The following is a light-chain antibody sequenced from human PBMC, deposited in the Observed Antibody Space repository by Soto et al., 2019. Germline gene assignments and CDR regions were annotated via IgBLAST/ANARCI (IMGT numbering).Light chain of an antibody. CDR2: DAS. J-gene: IGKJ2*01. Sequence: DIQMTQSPSTLSPSVGDGVTLTCRASQNLSVWLAWYQQRPGKAPKFLIYDASSLETGVPSRFSGSGSGTEFTLTIRSLQPDDFATYYCQQYDSSSPTFGQGTKLEIK. CDR1: QNLSVW. V-gene: IGKV1-5*01. CDR3: QQYDSSSPT.